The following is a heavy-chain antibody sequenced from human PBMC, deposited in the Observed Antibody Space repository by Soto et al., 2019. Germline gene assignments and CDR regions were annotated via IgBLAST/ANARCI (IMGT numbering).Heavy chain of an antibody. J-gene: IGHJ4*02. V-gene: IGHV1-46*01. CDR1: GYTFTSYY. CDR2: INPSGGST. CDR3: ARAAYDTSGYHESTFDY. Sequence: ASVKVSCKASGYTFTSYYMQWVRQAPGQGLEWMGIINPSGGSTTYAQKFQGRVTMTRDTSTSTVYMELSSLRSEDTAVYYCARAAYDTSGYHESTFDYWGQGSLVTVSS. D-gene: IGHD3-22*01.